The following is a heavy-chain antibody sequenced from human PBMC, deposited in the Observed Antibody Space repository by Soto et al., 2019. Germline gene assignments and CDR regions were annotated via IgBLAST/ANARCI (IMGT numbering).Heavy chain of an antibody. V-gene: IGHV3-33*01. J-gene: IGHJ4*02. CDR3: ARERWGGSHRMGVDY. CDR1: GFTFSSYG. Sequence: PGGSLRLSCAASGFTFSSYGMHWVRQAPCKGLEWVAVIWYDGSNKYYADSVKGRFTISRDNSKNTLYLQMNSLRAEDTAVYYCARERWGGSHRMGVDYWGQGTLVTVST. CDR2: IWYDGSNK. D-gene: IGHD3-16*02.